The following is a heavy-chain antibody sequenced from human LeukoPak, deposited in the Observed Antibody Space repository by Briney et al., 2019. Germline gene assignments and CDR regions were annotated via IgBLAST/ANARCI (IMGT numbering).Heavy chain of an antibody. Sequence: GGSLRLSCAASGFTFSSFWMSWVRQAPGKGLEWVANVKRDGSEKYYVDSLKGRFTISRDNAQNSLYLEMNSLTVEDTAVYYCAKYDVWSGFSYDCWGQGTLVTVSS. J-gene: IGHJ4*02. D-gene: IGHD3-3*01. CDR3: AKYDVWSGFSYDC. V-gene: IGHV3-7*01. CDR2: VKRDGSEK. CDR1: GFTFSSFW.